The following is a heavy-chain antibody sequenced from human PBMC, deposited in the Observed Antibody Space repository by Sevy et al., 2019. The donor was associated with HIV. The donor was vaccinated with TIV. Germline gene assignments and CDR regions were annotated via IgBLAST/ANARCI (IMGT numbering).Heavy chain of an antibody. V-gene: IGHV1-2*04. CDR3: ATLKPSSRPYYFDY. Sequence: ASVKVSCKASGYTFTGYYMHWVRQAPGQGLEWMGWINPNSGGTNYAQTFQGWVTMTRDTSISTAYMELSRLRSDDTAVYYCATLKPSSRPYYFDYWGQGTLVTVSS. CDR2: INPNSGGT. CDR1: GYTFTGYY. J-gene: IGHJ4*02. D-gene: IGHD6-13*01.